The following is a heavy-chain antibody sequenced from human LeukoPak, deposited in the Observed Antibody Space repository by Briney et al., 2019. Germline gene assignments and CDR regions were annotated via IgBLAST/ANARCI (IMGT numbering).Heavy chain of an antibody. CDR3: ARGINMVRGVLYYYYMDV. CDR1: GYTFTSYG. Sequence: SVKVSCKASGYTFTSYGITWVRQAPGQGLEWMGGIIPIFGTANYAQKFQGRVTITADESTSTAYMELSSLRSEDTGVYYCARGINMVRGVLYYYYMDVWGKGTTVTISS. D-gene: IGHD3-10*01. J-gene: IGHJ6*03. V-gene: IGHV1-69*13. CDR2: IIPIFGTA.